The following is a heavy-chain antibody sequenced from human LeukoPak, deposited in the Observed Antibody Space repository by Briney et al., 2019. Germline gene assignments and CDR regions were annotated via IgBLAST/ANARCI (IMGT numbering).Heavy chain of an antibody. V-gene: IGHV4-59*12. CDR3: ARPLNPYTSGALDY. CDR1: GRSISSYY. CDR2: ISYTGNA. Sequence: SETLSLTCTVSGRSISSYYWSWIRQPPGKGLEWIGYISYTGNANYNPSLRSRVSLSVGASKNQFSLKLSSVTAADTAVYYCARPLNPYTSGALDYWGQGT. D-gene: IGHD3-22*01. J-gene: IGHJ4*02.